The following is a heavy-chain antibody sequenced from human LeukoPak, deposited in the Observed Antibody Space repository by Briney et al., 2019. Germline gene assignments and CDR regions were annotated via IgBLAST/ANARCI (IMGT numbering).Heavy chain of an antibody. CDR3: AREAFYGSASYFGYFDY. Sequence: GGSLRLSCAGSGFTFSNYAIHWVRQPPGRGLEWVAVISHDGSSKSYADSVKGRFTISRDTSENTLSLVLSSLRLEDTAVYYCAREAFYGSASYFGYFDYWGQGTLVTVSS. CDR2: ISHDGSSK. D-gene: IGHD3-10*01. CDR1: GFTFSNYA. V-gene: IGHV3-30*03. J-gene: IGHJ4*02.